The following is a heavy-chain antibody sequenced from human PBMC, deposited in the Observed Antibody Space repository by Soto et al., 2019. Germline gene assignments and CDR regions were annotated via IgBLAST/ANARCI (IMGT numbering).Heavy chain of an antibody. J-gene: IGHJ4*02. CDR2: INHSGST. V-gene: IGHV4-34*01. CDR1: GGSFSGYY. D-gene: IGHD2-15*01. Sequence: PSETLSLTCAVYGGSFSGYYWSWIRQPPGKGLEWIGEINHSGSTNYNPSLKSRVTISVDTSKNQFSLKLSSVTAADTAVYYCARSARWRFDYWAQGTLVTVSA. CDR3: ARSARWRFDY.